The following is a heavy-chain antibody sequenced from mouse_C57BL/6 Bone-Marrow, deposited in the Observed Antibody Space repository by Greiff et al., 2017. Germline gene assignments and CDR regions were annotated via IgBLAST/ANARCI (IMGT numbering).Heavy chain of an antibody. Sequence: VQLQQSGPELVKPGASVKISCKASGYSFTDYNMNWVKQSNGKSLEWIGVINPNYGTTSYNQKFKGKATLTVDQSSSTAYMQLNSLTSEDSAVYDCARSSGSSYCYWYFDVWGTGTTVTVSA. V-gene: IGHV1-39*01. D-gene: IGHD1-1*01. CDR2: INPNYGTT. CDR3: ARSSGSSYCYWYFDV. J-gene: IGHJ1*03. CDR1: GYSFTDYN.